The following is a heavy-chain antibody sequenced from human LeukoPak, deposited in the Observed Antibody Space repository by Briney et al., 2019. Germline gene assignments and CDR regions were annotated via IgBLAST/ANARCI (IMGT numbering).Heavy chain of an antibody. CDR3: ARGSMATITFYYYGMDV. V-gene: IGHV1-8*01. CDR2: MNPNSGNT. D-gene: IGHD5-12*01. Sequence: GASVKVSCKASGYTFTSYDINWVRQATGQGLEWMGWMNPNSGNTGYAQKFQGRVTMTRNTSISTAYMELSSLRSEDTAVYYCARGSMATITFYYYGMDVWGQGTTVTVSS. CDR1: GYTFTSYD. J-gene: IGHJ6*02.